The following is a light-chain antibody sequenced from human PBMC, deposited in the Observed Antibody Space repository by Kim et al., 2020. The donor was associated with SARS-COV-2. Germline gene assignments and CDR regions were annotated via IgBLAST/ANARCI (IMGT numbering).Light chain of an antibody. CDR2: GAS. CDR1: QSISSVY. CDR3: HQYGSSPRT. Sequence: EIVLTQSPGTLSLSPGERATLSCRASQSISSVYFAWYQQKPGQAPRLLIYGASIRATGIPDRFSGSGSGTDFTLTISRLESEDFAVYYCHQYGSSPRTFGQGTKVDIK. V-gene: IGKV3-20*01. J-gene: IGKJ1*01.